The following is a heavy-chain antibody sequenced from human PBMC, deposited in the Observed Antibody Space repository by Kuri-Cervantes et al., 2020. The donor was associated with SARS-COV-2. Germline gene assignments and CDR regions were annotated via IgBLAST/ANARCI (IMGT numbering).Heavy chain of an antibody. D-gene: IGHD3-9*01. CDR1: GFTFGSYS. Sequence: ETLSLTCAVSGFTFGSYSMNWVRQAPGKGLEWVSSISSSSSYIYYADSVKGPFTISRDNAKNSLFLQMISLRAEDTAVYYCARHSRHYDILTGYSPTYYFDYWGQGTLVTVSS. V-gene: IGHV3-21*01. CDR3: ARHSRHYDILTGYSPTYYFDY. CDR2: ISSSSSYI. J-gene: IGHJ4*02.